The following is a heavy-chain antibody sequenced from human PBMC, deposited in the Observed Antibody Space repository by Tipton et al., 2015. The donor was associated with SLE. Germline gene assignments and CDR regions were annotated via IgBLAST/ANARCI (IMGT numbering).Heavy chain of an antibody. CDR2: ISSSGSTI. V-gene: IGHV3-11*04. D-gene: IGHD4-11*01. Sequence: SLRLSCAASGFTFSDYYMSWIRQAPGKGLEWVSYISSSGSTIYYADSVKGRFTISRDNAKNSLYLQMNSLRAEDTAVYYCARDADYSNQYYFDYWGQGTLVTVSS. CDR1: GFTFSDYY. J-gene: IGHJ4*02. CDR3: ARDADYSNQYYFDY.